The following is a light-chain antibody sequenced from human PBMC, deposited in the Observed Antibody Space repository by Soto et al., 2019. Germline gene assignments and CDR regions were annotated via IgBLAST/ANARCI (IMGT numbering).Light chain of an antibody. CDR2: DAS. CDR3: QQRSMT. CDR1: QSVSNT. J-gene: IGKJ4*01. V-gene: IGKV3-11*01. Sequence: EIVLTQSPGTLSLSPGEISPLSCRASQSVSNTLAWFQQKPGQATRLLIYDASNRANGIPARFSGSGSGTQLTLTIRSLEPEDFAVYYCQQRSMTCGGGNTGDLK.